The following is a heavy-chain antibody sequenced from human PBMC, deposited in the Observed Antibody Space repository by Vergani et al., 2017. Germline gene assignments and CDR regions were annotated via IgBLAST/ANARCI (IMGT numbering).Heavy chain of an antibody. V-gene: IGHV1-46*03. CDR1: GYTFTSYY. CDR2: INPTGGST. CDR3: ARGDTAMVPRGGLDV. D-gene: IGHD5-18*01. Sequence: QVQLVQSGAEVKKPGASVKVSCKASGYTFTSYYMHWVRQAPGQGLKWMGVINPTGGSTRYAQKFQGRVTITRDTSTSTVDMELSSLRSEDTAVYYCARGDTAMVPRGGLDVWGQGTTVTVSS. J-gene: IGHJ6*02.